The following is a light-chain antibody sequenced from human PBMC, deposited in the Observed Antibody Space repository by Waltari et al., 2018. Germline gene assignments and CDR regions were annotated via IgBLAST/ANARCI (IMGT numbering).Light chain of an antibody. CDR3: CSYAGHSTYV. CDR1: TSDVGIYNL. CDR2: EVS. J-gene: IGLJ1*01. V-gene: IGLV2-23*02. Sequence: QSALTQPASVPGSPGQSITTPRTGTTSDVGIYNLFSWYQQHPGKPPKLMIYEVSQRPSGVSNRFSGSKSGNTASLTISGLQPEDETDYYCCSYAGHSTYVFGTGTKVTVL.